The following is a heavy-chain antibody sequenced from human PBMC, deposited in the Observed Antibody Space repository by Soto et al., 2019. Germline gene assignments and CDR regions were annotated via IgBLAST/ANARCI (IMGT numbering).Heavy chain of an antibody. V-gene: IGHV3-21*01. CDR1: GFTFSSYS. D-gene: IGHD3-3*01. CDR3: ARDAVEEWLLNYYYYYYMDV. Sequence: GGSLRLSCAASGFTFSSYSMNWVRQAPGKGLEWVSSISSSSSYIYYADSVKGRFTISRDNAKNSLYLQMNSLRAEDTAVYYCARDAVEEWLLNYYYYYYMDVWGKGTTVTVSS. J-gene: IGHJ6*03. CDR2: ISSSSSYI.